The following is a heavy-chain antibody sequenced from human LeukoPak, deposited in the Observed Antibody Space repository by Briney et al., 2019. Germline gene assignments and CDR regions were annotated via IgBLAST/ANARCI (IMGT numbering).Heavy chain of an antibody. CDR1: GFTFNTYS. CDR3: FLHDYGIYQRGGWFDP. D-gene: IGHD4-11*01. J-gene: IGHJ5*02. Sequence: PGGSLRLSCAASGFTFNTYSMNWVRQAPGKGLEWVSYISSSISAIYYADSVKGRFTISRDISKNTVYLQMNSLRTEDTAVYYAFLHDYGIYQRGGWFDPWGQGTVVTVSS. V-gene: IGHV3-48*01. CDR2: ISSSISAI.